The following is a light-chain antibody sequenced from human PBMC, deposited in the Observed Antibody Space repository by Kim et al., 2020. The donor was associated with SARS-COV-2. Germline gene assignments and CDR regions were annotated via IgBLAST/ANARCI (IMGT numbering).Light chain of an antibody. CDR2: DAS. Sequence: SPGERATLSCGASQSVSSSYLAWYQQKPSLAPRLLIYDASSRATGIPDRFSGSGSGTDFTLTISRLEPEDFAVYYCQQYGSSLTWTFGQGTKVDIK. CDR3: QQYGSSLTWT. V-gene: IGKV3D-20*01. J-gene: IGKJ1*01. CDR1: QSVSSSY.